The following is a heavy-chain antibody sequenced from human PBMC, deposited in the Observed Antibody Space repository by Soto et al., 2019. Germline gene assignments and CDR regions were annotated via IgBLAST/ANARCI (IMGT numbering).Heavy chain of an antibody. Sequence: QVQLQQWGAGLLKPSETLSLTCAVYGGSFSGYYWSWIRQPPGKGLEWIGEINHSGSTNYNPSLKSRVTISVDTSKNQFSLKLSSVTAADTAVYYCARRFTAAGYFDYWGQGTLVTVSS. CDR3: ARRFTAAGYFDY. V-gene: IGHV4-34*01. J-gene: IGHJ4*02. CDR2: INHSGST. D-gene: IGHD6-13*01. CDR1: GGSFSGYY.